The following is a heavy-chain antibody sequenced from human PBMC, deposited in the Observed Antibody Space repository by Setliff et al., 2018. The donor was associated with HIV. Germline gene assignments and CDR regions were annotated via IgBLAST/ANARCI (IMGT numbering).Heavy chain of an antibody. V-gene: IGHV3-7*01. CDR2: IKQDGSEE. Sequence: GGSLRLSCAASGFTFSTYAMTWVRQAPGKGLEWVAKIKQDGSEEYYVDSVKGRFTISRDNAKNSLYLQMNSLRVEDTAVYYCATDLLWFGERGFDYWGQGTLVTVSS. J-gene: IGHJ4*02. CDR3: ATDLLWFGERGFDY. D-gene: IGHD3-10*01. CDR1: GFTFSTYA.